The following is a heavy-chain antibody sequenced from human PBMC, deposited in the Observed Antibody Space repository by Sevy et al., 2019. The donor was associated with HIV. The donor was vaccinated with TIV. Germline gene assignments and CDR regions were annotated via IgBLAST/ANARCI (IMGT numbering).Heavy chain of an antibody. CDR2: IRTKAYGGTT. V-gene: IGHV3-49*03. J-gene: IGHJ4*02. CDR1: GFTFGDYA. D-gene: IGHD5-18*01. CDR3: TRGRYTYVPFDY. Sequence: GGSLRLSCTASGFTFGDYAMNWFRQAPGKGLEWVGFIRTKAYGGTTEYAASVKGRITISRDDSKSIAYLQMNSLKTEDTAVYYCTRGRYTYVPFDYWGQGTLVTVSP.